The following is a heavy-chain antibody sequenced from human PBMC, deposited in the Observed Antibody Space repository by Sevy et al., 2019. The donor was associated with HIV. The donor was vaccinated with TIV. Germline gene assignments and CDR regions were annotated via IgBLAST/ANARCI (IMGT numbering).Heavy chain of an antibody. V-gene: IGHV3-7*01. CDR3: ARLLGDYYDSSGYYRSFFDY. D-gene: IGHD3-22*01. CDR1: GFTFSSYW. CDR2: IKQDGSEK. Sequence: GGSLRLSCAASGFTFSSYWMSWVRQAPGKGLEWVANIKQDGSEKYYVDSVKGRFTISRDNAKNSLYLQMNSLRAEDTAVYYCARLLGDYYDSSGYYRSFFDYWGQGTLVTVSS. J-gene: IGHJ4*02.